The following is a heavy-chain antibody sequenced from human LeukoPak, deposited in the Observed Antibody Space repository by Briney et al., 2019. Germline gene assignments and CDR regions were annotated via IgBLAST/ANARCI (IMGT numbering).Heavy chain of an antibody. D-gene: IGHD5-24*01. Sequence: EPGGSLRLSCAASGFTFSSYAMHWVRQAPGKGLEWVAVISYDGSNKYYADPVKGRFTISRDNSKNTLYLQMNSLRAEDTAVYYCARWGDGRPKLDYWGQGTLVTVSS. J-gene: IGHJ4*02. CDR2: ISYDGSNK. CDR3: ARWGDGRPKLDY. CDR1: GFTFSSYA. V-gene: IGHV3-30*04.